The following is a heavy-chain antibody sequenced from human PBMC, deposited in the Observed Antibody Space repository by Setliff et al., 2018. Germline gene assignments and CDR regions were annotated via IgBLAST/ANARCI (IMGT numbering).Heavy chain of an antibody. J-gene: IGHJ5*02. D-gene: IGHD3-10*01. CDR3: ARHPYYYGSGTYLDNNNRWFDP. CDR2: IYPGDSIT. Sequence: PGESLTISCKGSGYSFSTCWIGWVRQMPGKGLEWMGIIYPGDSITSYSPSFQGQVTISVDKSINTAYLQWSSLRASDTAIYYCARHPYYYGSGTYLDNNNRWFDPWGQGTLVTVSS. CDR1: GYSFSTCW. V-gene: IGHV5-51*01.